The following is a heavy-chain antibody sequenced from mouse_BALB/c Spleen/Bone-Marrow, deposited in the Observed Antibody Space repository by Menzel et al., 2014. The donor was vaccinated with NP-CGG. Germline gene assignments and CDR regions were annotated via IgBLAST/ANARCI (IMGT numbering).Heavy chain of an antibody. J-gene: IGHJ2*01. Sequence: VQLQQSGAELVKPGASVKLSCTASGFNIKDTYIHWVKRRPEQGLEWIGRIDPENGIIKYDPKFQVKATITADTSSNTAYLQLGSQTSEDTAVYYCTRRGFDFWGQGTTLTVSS. CDR2: IDPENGII. CDR3: TRRGFDF. CDR1: GFNIKDTY. V-gene: IGHV14-3*02.